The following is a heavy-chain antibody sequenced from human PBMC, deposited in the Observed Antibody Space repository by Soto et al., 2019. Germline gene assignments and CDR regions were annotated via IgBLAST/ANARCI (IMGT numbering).Heavy chain of an antibody. Sequence: GGSLRLSCAASGFTFSDYYMSWIRQAPGKGLEWVSYISSSGSTIYYADSVKGRFTISRDNAKNSLYLQMNSLRAEDTAVYYCARGSITIFGVVIISHYGMDAWGQGTTVTVSS. D-gene: IGHD3-3*01. V-gene: IGHV3-11*01. CDR1: GFTFSDYY. CDR2: ISSSGSTI. CDR3: ARGSITIFGVVIISHYGMDA. J-gene: IGHJ6*02.